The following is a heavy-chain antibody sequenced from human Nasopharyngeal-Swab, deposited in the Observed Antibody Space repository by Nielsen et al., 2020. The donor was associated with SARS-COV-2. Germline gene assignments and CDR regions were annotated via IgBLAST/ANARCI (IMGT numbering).Heavy chain of an antibody. CDR3: VKHQGSSSDQ. CDR1: GFTFSSYG. J-gene: IGHJ4*02. Sequence: GESLKISCAASGFTFSSYGMHWVRQAPGKGLEWVAVIWYDGSNKYYADSVKGRFTISRDNAKNTLYLQMNSLRVDDTAVYYCVKHQGSSSDQWGQGTLVTVSS. CDR2: IWYDGSNK. V-gene: IGHV3-33*03.